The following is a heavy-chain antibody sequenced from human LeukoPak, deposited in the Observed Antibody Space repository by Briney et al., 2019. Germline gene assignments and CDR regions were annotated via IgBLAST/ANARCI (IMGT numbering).Heavy chain of an antibody. CDR3: ARDRLPTYYYDSRHHPFDY. D-gene: IGHD3-22*01. V-gene: IGHV3-23*01. CDR1: GFTFSSYG. J-gene: IGHJ4*02. Sequence: GGSLRLSCAASGFTFSSYGMSWVRQAPGKGLEWVSGISGNSGTTYYADSVKGRFTISRDNSKNTLYLQMNSLRAEDTAVYYCARDRLPTYYYDSRHHPFDYWGQGALVTVSS. CDR2: ISGNSGTT.